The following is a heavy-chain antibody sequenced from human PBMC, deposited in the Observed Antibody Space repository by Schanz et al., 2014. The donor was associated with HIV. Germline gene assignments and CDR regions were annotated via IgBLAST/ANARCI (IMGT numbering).Heavy chain of an antibody. V-gene: IGHV3-33*01. CDR1: GFTFSSFG. Sequence: QVQLVESGGGVVQPGRSLRLSCAASGFTFSSFGMHWVRQAPGKGLEWVAVIWYDGGYKSYADSVTGRFTISRDNSKNTLYLQMNSLRAEDTAVYYCARDAASHSYGSTMDVWGQGTTVTVSS. CDR3: ARDAASHSYGSTMDV. J-gene: IGHJ6*02. CDR2: IWYDGGYK. D-gene: IGHD5-18*01.